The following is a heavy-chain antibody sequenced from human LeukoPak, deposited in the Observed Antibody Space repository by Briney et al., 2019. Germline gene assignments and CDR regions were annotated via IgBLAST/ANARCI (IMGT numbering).Heavy chain of an antibody. V-gene: IGHV3-48*01. J-gene: IGHJ4*02. CDR3: AREFGS. CDR1: GFISSSYR. CDR2: ISSSSTTI. Sequence: GGSLRLSWVGSGFISSSYRMNWVRQAPGKGLGWISYISSSSTTIYYADSVKGRFTISRDDAKNSLYLQMNSLRAEDTAVYYCAREFGSWGQGTLVTVSS.